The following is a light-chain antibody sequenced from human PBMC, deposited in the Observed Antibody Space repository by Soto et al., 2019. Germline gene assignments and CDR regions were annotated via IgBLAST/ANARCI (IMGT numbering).Light chain of an antibody. CDR3: QQYNNWRT. Sequence: EIVMTQSPATQSVSPGERATLSCRASQSVSTNLAWYQQKPGQAPRLLIYDTYNRATGVPARFSGSGSGTEFTISISSLQSEDFAVYYCQQYNNWRTFGQGTKVDIK. J-gene: IGKJ1*01. V-gene: IGKV3-15*01. CDR1: QSVSTN. CDR2: DTY.